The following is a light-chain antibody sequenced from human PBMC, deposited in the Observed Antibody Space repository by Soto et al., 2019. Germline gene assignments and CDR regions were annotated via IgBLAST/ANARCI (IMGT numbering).Light chain of an antibody. J-gene: IGKJ4*01. CDR2: GAF. V-gene: IGKV3-15*01. CDR1: QSVNSN. CDR3: QQYNNWPLT. Sequence: ETEMTQSPATLSVSPGERATLSCRASQSVNSNLAWFRQEPGQAPRLLIYGAFTRATGIPARFSGGGSGTEFTLTISSLQSEDLAVYYCQQYNNWPLTFGGGTKVEIK.